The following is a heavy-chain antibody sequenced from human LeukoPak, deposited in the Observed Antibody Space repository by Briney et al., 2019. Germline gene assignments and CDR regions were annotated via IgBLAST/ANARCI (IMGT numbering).Heavy chain of an antibody. D-gene: IGHD6-6*01. CDR2: IIPILGIA. J-gene: IGHJ4*02. CDR3: ARDWAARGFDY. CDR1: GYTFTGYH. Sequence: ASVKVSCKASGYTFTGYHMHWVRQAPGQGLEWMGRIIPILGIANYAQKFQGRVTITADKSTSTAYMEPSSLRSEDTAVYYCARDWAARGFDYWGQGTLVTVSS. V-gene: IGHV1-69*04.